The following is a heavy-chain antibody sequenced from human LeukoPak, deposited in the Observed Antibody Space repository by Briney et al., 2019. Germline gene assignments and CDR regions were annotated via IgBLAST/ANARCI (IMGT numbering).Heavy chain of an antibody. D-gene: IGHD1-26*01. Sequence: SETLSLTCAVYGGSFSGYYWSWIRQPPGKGLEWIGEINHSGSTYYNPSLKSRVTISIDTSKNQFSLKLSSVTAADTAVYYCARFNSGSYQHYFDYWGQGTLVTVSS. V-gene: IGHV4-34*01. CDR1: GGSFSGYY. CDR3: ARFNSGSYQHYFDY. J-gene: IGHJ4*02. CDR2: INHSGST.